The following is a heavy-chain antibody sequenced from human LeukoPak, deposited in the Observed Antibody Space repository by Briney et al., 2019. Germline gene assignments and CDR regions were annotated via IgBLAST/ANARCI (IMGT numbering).Heavy chain of an antibody. D-gene: IGHD6-6*01. J-gene: IGHJ5*02. CDR1: GGSISNTNW. CDR3: ASLARGGNWFDP. V-gene: IGHV4-4*02. Sequence: SETLSLTCGVSGGSISNTNWWTWVRQPPGKGLEWIGEINHSGGTNYNPSLKSRVTISVDTSKNQFSLKLSSVTAADTAVYYCASLARGGNWFDPWGQGTLVTVSS. CDR2: INHSGGT.